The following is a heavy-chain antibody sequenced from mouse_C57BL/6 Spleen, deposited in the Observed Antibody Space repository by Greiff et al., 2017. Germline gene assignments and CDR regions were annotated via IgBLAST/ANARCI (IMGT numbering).Heavy chain of an antibody. V-gene: IGHV1-69*01. CDR2: IDPSDSYT. CDR3: ARRGATYPYYFDY. CDR1: GYTFTSYW. J-gene: IGHJ2*01. D-gene: IGHD3-1*01. Sequence: VQLQQPGAELVMPGASVKLSCKASGYTFTSYWMHWVKQRPGQGLEWIGEIDPSDSYTNYNQKFKGKSTLTVDKSSSTAYMQLSSLTSEDSAVYYCARRGATYPYYFDYWGQGTTLTVSS.